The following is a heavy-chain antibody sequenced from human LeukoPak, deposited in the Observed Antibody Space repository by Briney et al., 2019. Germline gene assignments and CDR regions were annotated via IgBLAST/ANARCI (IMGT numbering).Heavy chain of an antibody. CDR2: ISRDGEST. J-gene: IGHJ4*02. CDR3: VKSDNIVGATYFDY. Sequence: GGSLRLSCLASGFTFRSYAVHWVRQAPGKGLEYISSISRDGESTYYEDSVKGRFTISRDNSKNTLSLHMSSLQPDDTAVYYCVKSDNIVGATYFDYWGQGTLVTVSS. D-gene: IGHD1-26*01. V-gene: IGHV3-64D*09. CDR1: GFTFRSYA.